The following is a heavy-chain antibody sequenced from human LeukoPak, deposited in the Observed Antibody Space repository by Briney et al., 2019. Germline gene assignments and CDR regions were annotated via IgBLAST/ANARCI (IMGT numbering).Heavy chain of an antibody. D-gene: IGHD1-26*01. CDR2: INWNGGSI. CDR1: GFTFDDFG. J-gene: IGHJ4*02. CDR3: ARDRGSYLPEFDY. V-gene: IGHV3-20*04. Sequence: RAGGSLRLSCAASGFTFDDFGMRWVRHAPGKGLEWVSGINWNGGSIVYADSVKGRFTISRDNVKTSLYLQMNSLRAEDTALYYCARDRGSYLPEFDYWGQGTLVTVSS.